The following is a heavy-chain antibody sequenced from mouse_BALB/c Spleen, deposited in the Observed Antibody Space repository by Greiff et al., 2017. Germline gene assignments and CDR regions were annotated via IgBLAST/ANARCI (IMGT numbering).Heavy chain of an antibody. V-gene: IGHV14-4*02. J-gene: IGHJ3*01. D-gene: IGHD2-3*01. Sequence: VQLQQSGAELVRSGASVKLSCTASGFNIQDYYMHWVKQRPEQGLEWIGWIDPENGDTEYAPKFQGKATMTADTSSNTAYLQLSSLTSEDTAVYYCNAYDGFPAWFAYWGQGTLVTVSA. CDR1: GFNIQDYY. CDR3: NAYDGFPAWFAY. CDR2: IDPENGDT.